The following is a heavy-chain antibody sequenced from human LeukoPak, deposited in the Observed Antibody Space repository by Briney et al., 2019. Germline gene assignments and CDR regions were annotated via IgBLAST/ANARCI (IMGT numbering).Heavy chain of an antibody. V-gene: IGHV3-11*01. CDR3: ARVVGGARRDNWFDP. J-gene: IGHJ5*02. CDR2: ISSSGSTI. CDR1: GFTFSDYY. D-gene: IGHD1-26*01. Sequence: PGGSLRLSCAASGFTFSDYYMSWIRQAPGKGLGWVSYISSSGSTIYYADSVKGRFTISRDNAKNSLYLQMNSLRAEDTAVYYCARVVGGARRDNWFDPWGQGTLVTVSS.